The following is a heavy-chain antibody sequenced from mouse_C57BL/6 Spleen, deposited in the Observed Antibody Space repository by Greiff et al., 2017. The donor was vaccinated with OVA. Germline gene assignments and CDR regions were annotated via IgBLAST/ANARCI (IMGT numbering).Heavy chain of an antibody. D-gene: IGHD2-4*01. CDR1: GFTFSSYA. Sequence: EVKLMESGEGLVKPGGSLKLSCAASGFTFSSYAMSWVRQTPEKRLEWVAYISSGGDYIYYADTVKGRFTISRDNARNTLYLQMSSLKSEDTAMYYCTRDDFAWVAYWGQGTLVTVSA. J-gene: IGHJ3*01. V-gene: IGHV5-9-1*02. CDR2: ISSGGDYI. CDR3: TRDDFAWVAY.